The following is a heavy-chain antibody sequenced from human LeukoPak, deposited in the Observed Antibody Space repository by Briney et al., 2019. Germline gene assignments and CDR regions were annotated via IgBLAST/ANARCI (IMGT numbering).Heavy chain of an antibody. CDR2: ISWNSGSI. J-gene: IGHJ4*02. CDR1: GFTFDDYA. V-gene: IGHV3-9*01. CDR3: AKASTYYYDSSGYLTN. D-gene: IGHD3-22*01. Sequence: GRSLRLYCAASGFTFDDYAMHWVRQAPGKGLEWVSGISWNSGSIGYADSVKSRFTISRDNAKNSLYLQMNSLRAEDTALYYCAKASTYYYDSSGYLTNWGQGTLVTVSS.